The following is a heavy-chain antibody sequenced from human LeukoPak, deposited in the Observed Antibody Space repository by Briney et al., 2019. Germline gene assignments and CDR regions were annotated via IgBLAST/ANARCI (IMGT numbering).Heavy chain of an antibody. CDR2: INVGNGNT. J-gene: IGHJ5*02. Sequence: ASVKVSCKASGYTFTTYALTWVCQAPGQRLEWMGWINVGNGNTKSSQKFQGRVTITRDVSASTAYMELSSLRSEDTAVYYCARGLGYGVFDPWGQGTLVTVSS. CDR1: GYTFTTYA. V-gene: IGHV1-3*01. D-gene: IGHD6-13*01. CDR3: ARGLGYGVFDP.